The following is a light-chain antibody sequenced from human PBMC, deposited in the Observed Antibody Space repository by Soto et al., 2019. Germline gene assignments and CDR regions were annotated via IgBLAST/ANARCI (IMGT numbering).Light chain of an antibody. Sequence: QSVLTQPPSASGTPGQRVTISCSGSSSSIGSNYVYWYQQLPGTAPKLLIYRNNQRPSGVPDRFSGSKSGTSASLAISGLPAEEDADYYCATWDNSLSGWVFGGGTKLTVL. V-gene: IGLV1-47*01. J-gene: IGLJ3*02. CDR3: ATWDNSLSGWV. CDR2: RNN. CDR1: SSSIGSNY.